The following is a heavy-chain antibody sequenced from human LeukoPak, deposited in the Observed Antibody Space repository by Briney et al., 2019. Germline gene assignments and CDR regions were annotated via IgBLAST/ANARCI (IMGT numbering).Heavy chain of an antibody. D-gene: IGHD5-12*01. CDR2: IWYDGSNK. Sequence: GRSLRLSCAASGFTFSSYAMHWVRQAPGKGLEWVAVIWYDGSNKYYADSVKGRFNISRDNSKNTLYLQMNSLRAEDTAVYYCASDLRGYSDYGGIDYWGQGTLVTVSS. V-gene: IGHV3-33*08. CDR1: GFTFSSYA. CDR3: ASDLRGYSDYGGIDY. J-gene: IGHJ4*02.